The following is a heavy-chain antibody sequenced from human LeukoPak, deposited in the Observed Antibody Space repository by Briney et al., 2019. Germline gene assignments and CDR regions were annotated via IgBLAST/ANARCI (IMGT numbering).Heavy chain of an antibody. D-gene: IGHD3-22*01. V-gene: IGHV4-34*01. J-gene: IGHJ4*02. CDR2: INHSGST. Sequence: KPSETLSLTCAVYGGSFSGYYWGWIRQPPGKGLEWIGEINHSGSTNYNPSLKSRVTISVDTSKNQFSLKLSSVTAADTAVYYCARALDSSGLFDYWGQGTLVTVSS. CDR1: GGSFSGYY. CDR3: ARALDSSGLFDY.